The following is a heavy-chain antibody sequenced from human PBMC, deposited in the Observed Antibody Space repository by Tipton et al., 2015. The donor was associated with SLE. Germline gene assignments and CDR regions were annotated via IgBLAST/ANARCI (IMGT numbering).Heavy chain of an antibody. Sequence: SLRLSCAASGFTFSSYAMHWVRQAPGKGLEWVAVIGADGTYTYYSDPVKGRFTISRDSSKNTLYLQMNSLRAEDTAVYFCARRPFSSGWYYMDVWGNGTTVTVSS. CDR2: IGADGTYT. CDR1: GFTFSSYA. J-gene: IGHJ6*03. V-gene: IGHV3-33*08. D-gene: IGHD6-19*01. CDR3: ARRPFSSGWYYMDV.